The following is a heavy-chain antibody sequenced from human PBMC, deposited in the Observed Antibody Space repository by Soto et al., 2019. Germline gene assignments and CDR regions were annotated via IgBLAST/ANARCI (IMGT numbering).Heavy chain of an antibody. Sequence: SETLSLTCTASGGAISVYYWTWIRQSAGKGLEWIGRIYSSGGTKYNPSLKSRVTMSLDTSKNQFSLRLSSVTAADTAVYYCARGQRFADAFDPWGQRTLVTVPQ. CDR2: IYSSGGT. D-gene: IGHD3-3*01. J-gene: IGHJ5*02. V-gene: IGHV4-4*07. CDR1: GGAISVYY. CDR3: ARGQRFADAFDP.